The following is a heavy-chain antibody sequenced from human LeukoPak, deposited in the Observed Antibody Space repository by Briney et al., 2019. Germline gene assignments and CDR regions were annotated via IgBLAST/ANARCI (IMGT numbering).Heavy chain of an antibody. J-gene: IGHJ4*02. V-gene: IGHV3-30-3*01. CDR3: ASTENYDFWSGMDY. D-gene: IGHD3-3*01. CDR2: ISYDGSNK. CDR1: GFTFSSYA. Sequence: PGGSLRLSCAASGFTFSSYAMYWVRQAPGKGLEWVAVISYDGSNKYYADSVKGRFTISRDNSKNTLYLQMNSLRAEDTAVYYCASTENYDFWSGMDYWGQGTLVTVSS.